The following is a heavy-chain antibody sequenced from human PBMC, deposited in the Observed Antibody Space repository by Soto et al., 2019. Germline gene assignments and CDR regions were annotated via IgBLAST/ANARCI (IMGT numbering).Heavy chain of an antibody. V-gene: IGHV1-3*01. Sequence: QVQLVQSGAEVKKPGASVRVSCKASGYTFTRYNIHWVRQAPGQRLEWMGWINAGNGNTKYSQKSQGEVPITRDTSANTAYMDLSSLISEDTAVYYCASPKDYDDSLDSWGQGPLVTVSS. CDR3: ASPKDYDDSLDS. D-gene: IGHD3-22*01. CDR2: INAGNGNT. J-gene: IGHJ1*01. CDR1: GYTFTRYN.